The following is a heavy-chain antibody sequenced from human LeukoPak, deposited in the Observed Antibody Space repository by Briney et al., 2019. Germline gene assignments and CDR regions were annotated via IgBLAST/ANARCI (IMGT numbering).Heavy chain of an antibody. D-gene: IGHD2-15*01. CDR3: ARERVAASDYYYYGMDV. CDR2: IYYSGST. Sequence: PSQTLSLTCTVSGGSISSGDYYWSWIRQPPGKGLEWIGYIYYSGSTYYNPALKSRVTISVDMSKNQFSLKLSSVTAADTAVYYCARERVAASDYYYYGMDVWGQGTTVTVSS. V-gene: IGHV4-30-4*01. J-gene: IGHJ6*02. CDR1: GGSISSGDYY.